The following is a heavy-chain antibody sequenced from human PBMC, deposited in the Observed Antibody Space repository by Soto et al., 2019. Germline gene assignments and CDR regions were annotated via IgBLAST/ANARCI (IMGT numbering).Heavy chain of an antibody. V-gene: IGHV3-23*01. CDR2: ISGSGGRI. CDR1: GFAFTSYD. CDR3: AKGKIPGVAVAGKIDY. J-gene: IGHJ4*02. D-gene: IGHD6-19*01. Sequence: GGSLRLSCAASGFAFTSYDVSWVRQAPGKGLEWVSGISGSGGRIYYADPVKGRFTISRDNSKNTLYLQMNSLRVEDTAVYYCAKGKIPGVAVAGKIDYWGQGTLVTVSS.